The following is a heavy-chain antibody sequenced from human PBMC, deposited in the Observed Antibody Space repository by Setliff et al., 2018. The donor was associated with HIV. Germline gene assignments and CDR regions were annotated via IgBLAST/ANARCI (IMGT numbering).Heavy chain of an antibody. CDR1: GVTFSNYA. Sequence: SVKVSCKASGVTFSNYAIAWVRQAPGQGLECVGGLIPILDIANYAQRFQDRVTITADKSTSTAYMELTTLRSEDTSVYYCAISRPNYYETLPPNRAFDYWGQGTLFTVSS. D-gene: IGHD3-22*01. CDR3: AISRPNYYETLPPNRAFDY. CDR2: LIPILDIA. J-gene: IGHJ4*02. V-gene: IGHV1-69*10.